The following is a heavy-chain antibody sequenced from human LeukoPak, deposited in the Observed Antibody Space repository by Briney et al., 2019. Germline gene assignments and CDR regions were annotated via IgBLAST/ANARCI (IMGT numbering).Heavy chain of an antibody. D-gene: IGHD3-3*01. CDR1: GYSISSGYY. CDR2: IYHSGST. J-gene: IGHJ3*02. Sequence: PSETLSLTCTVSGYSISSGYYWGWIRQPPGKGLEWIGSIYHSGSTYYNPSLNSRVTISVDTSKNQFSLKLSSVTAADTAVYYCARVPHITIFGVVISSYAFDIWGQGTMVTVSS. CDR3: ARVPHITIFGVVISSYAFDI. V-gene: IGHV4-38-2*02.